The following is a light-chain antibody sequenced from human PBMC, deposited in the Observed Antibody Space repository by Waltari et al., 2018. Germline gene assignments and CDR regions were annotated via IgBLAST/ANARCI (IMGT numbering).Light chain of an antibody. V-gene: IGKV4-1*01. J-gene: IGKJ1*01. Sequence: DVVMTQSPDSLAASLGERAPINCKSSQSLLYTSNNKNYLPWYQQKPGQPPKILIYWASIRESGVPDRFSGSGSGTDFTLTISGLQAEDVASYFCLQYLHTPRTFGQGTKVEIK. CDR3: LQYLHTPRT. CDR2: WAS. CDR1: QSLLYTSNNKNY.